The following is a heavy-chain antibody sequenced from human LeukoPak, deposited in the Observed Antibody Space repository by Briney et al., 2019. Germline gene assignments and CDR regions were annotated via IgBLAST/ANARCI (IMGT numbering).Heavy chain of an antibody. D-gene: IGHD3-3*01. Sequence: GGSLRLSCVASGFTFGKYWMSWVRQAPGKGLEWVANIKLDGSEKNYVDSVKGRFTISRGNTKNSLYLQVNSLRVEDTAVFYCARDQYDTWSRRGNFDSWGQGTLVIVSS. CDR2: IKLDGSEK. CDR3: ARDQYDTWSRRGNFDS. CDR1: GFTFGKYW. V-gene: IGHV3-7*03. J-gene: IGHJ4*02.